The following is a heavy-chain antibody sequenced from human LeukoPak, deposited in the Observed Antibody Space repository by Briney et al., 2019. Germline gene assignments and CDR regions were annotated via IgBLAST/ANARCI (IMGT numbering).Heavy chain of an antibody. Sequence: PSETLSLTCTVSGGSISSSSYWWGWIRQPPGKGLEWIANIYYSGSTHYNPSLKSRVTISIEKSKNQFSLKLSSVTAADTAVYYCARDTHYYDSSGYNMLGAFDIWGQGTMVTVSS. V-gene: IGHV4-39*07. D-gene: IGHD3-22*01. CDR3: ARDTHYYDSSGYNMLGAFDI. CDR2: IYYSGST. CDR1: GGSISSSSYW. J-gene: IGHJ3*02.